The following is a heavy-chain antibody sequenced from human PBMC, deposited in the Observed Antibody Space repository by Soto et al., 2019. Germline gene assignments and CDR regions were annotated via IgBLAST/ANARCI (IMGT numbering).Heavy chain of an antibody. D-gene: IGHD3-9*01. Sequence: EVQLVESGGGLVKPGGSLRLSCAASGFTFSSYSMDWVRQAPGKGLEWVSSISGSGTHIYYADSVKGRFTISRDNAKNSLFLQMNSLRVEDTAVYYCARDEDHILTGHSGIDYWGQGTLVTVSS. CDR2: ISGSGTHI. CDR1: GFTFSSYS. CDR3: ARDEDHILTGHSGIDY. J-gene: IGHJ4*02. V-gene: IGHV3-21*02.